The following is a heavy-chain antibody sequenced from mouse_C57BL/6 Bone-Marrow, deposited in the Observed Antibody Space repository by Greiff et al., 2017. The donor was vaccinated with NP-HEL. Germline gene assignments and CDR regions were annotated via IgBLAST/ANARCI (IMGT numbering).Heavy chain of an antibody. V-gene: IGHV1-54*01. J-gene: IGHJ3*01. Sequence: VKLMESGAELVRPGTSVKVSCKASGYAFTNYLIEWVKQRPGQGLEWIGVINPGSGGTNYNEKFKGKATLTADKSSSTAYMQLSSLTSEDSAVYFCAREGAYYSNWFAYWGQGTLVTVSA. CDR2: INPGSGGT. D-gene: IGHD2-5*01. CDR1: GYAFTNYL. CDR3: AREGAYYSNWFAY.